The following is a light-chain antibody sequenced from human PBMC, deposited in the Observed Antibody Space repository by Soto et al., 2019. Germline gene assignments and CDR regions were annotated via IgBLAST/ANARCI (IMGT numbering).Light chain of an antibody. Sequence: DIQMTQAPSTLSASVGDRVTMTCRASQSISSWLAWYQQKPGKAPKLPIYKASSLESGVPSRFSGSGSGTEFTLTISSLQPDDFATYYCQQYNSYWYTFGQGTKLEIK. CDR2: KAS. CDR1: QSISSW. V-gene: IGKV1-5*03. J-gene: IGKJ2*01. CDR3: QQYNSYWYT.